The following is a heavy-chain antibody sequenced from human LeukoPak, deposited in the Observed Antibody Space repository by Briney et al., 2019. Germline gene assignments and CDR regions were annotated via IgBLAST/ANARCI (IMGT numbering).Heavy chain of an antibody. CDR3: ARVYYRGSGWYYFDY. CDR1: GFTVSSNY. J-gene: IGHJ4*02. Sequence: GGSLRLSCAASGFTVSSNYMSWVRQAPGPGLEWVSVIYSGGSTYYADSVKGRFTISRDNSKNTLYLQLNSLRAEDTAVYYCARVYYRGSGWYYFDYWGQGTLVTVSS. CDR2: IYSGGST. V-gene: IGHV3-66*01. D-gene: IGHD6-19*01.